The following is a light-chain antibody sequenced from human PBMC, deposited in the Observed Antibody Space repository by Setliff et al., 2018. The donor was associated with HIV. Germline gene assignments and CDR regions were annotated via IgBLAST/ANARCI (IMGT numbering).Light chain of an antibody. CDR2: DVG. Sequence: ALTQPASMSGSPGQSITISCTGSSSDVGGYNYVSWYQQHPGKAPKLMIYDVGKRPSGVSDRFSGSKSGNSASLTTSGLQAEDGADYYCTSFTSSHTYVFGTGTKVTVL. CDR3: TSFTSSHTYV. J-gene: IGLJ1*01. V-gene: IGLV2-14*01. CDR1: SSDVGGYNY.